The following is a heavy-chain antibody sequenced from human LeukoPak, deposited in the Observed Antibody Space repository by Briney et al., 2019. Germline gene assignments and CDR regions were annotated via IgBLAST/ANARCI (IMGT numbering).Heavy chain of an antibody. CDR2: ISSSGSTI. D-gene: IGHD1-26*01. J-gene: IGHJ4*02. CDR3: ASKYGWELPFDY. V-gene: IGHV3-48*03. Sequence: GGSLRLSCAASGFTFSSYEMNWVRQAPGKGLEWVSYISSSGSTIYYADSVKGRFTISRDNAKNSLYLQMNSLRAEDTAVYYCASKYGWELPFDYWGQGTLVTVSS. CDR1: GFTFSSYE.